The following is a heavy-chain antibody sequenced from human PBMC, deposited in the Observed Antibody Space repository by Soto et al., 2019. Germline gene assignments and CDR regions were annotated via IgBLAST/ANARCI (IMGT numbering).Heavy chain of an antibody. CDR1: GYSFTSYL. Sequence: PGESLNISCKGSGYSFTSYLIGWVRQMPGKGLEWMGIIYPGDSDTRYSPSFQGQVTISADKSISTAYLQWSSLKASDTAMYYCARMLAVADSDAFDIWGQGTMVTVSS. D-gene: IGHD6-19*01. CDR3: ARMLAVADSDAFDI. V-gene: IGHV5-51*01. CDR2: IYPGDSDT. J-gene: IGHJ3*02.